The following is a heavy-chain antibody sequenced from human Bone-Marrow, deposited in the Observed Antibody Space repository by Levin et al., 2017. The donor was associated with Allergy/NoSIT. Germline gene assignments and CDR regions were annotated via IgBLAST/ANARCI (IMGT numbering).Heavy chain of an antibody. CDR3: ARLDSAGKDFCHLWDY. J-gene: IGHJ4*02. CDR1: GFSLHTRGMC. D-gene: IGHD3-3*01. Sequence: QTLSLTCSFSGFSLHTRGMCVPWIRQSPGKALEWLALIDWDGDTYYTTSLKTRLTISKDSSKNQVVLTMTNVDPVDTATYYCARLDSAGKDFCHLWDYWGQGTLVTVSS. CDR2: IDWDGDT. V-gene: IGHV2-70*01.